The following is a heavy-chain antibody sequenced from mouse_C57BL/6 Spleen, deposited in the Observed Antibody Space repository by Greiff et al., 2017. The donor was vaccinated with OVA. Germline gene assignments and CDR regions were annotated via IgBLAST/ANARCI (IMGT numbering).Heavy chain of an antibody. CDR2: INPNNGGT. CDR3: AYLLLRAGFDY. V-gene: IGHV1-26*01. CDR1: GYTFTDYY. J-gene: IGHJ2*01. Sequence: EVQLQQSGPELVKPGASVKISCKASGYTFTDYYMNWVKQSHGKSLEWIGDINPNNGGTSYNQKFKGKATLTVDKSSSTAYMELRSLTSEDSAVYYCAYLLLRAGFDYWGQGTTLTVSS. D-gene: IGHD1-1*01.